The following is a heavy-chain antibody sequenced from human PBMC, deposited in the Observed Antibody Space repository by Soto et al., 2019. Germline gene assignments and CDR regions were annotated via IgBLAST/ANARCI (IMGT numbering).Heavy chain of an antibody. V-gene: IGHV3-30*03. J-gene: IGHJ6*02. CDR2: ISYDGSNK. Sequence: PGGSLRLSCAASGFTFSSYGMHWVRQAPGKGLEWVAVISYDGSNKYYADYVKGRYTISRDNSKNTLYLQMKSLKAEDTDEYYCAIVLFLRGVITRRYYYYYGMDVWGQGTTVTVSS. D-gene: IGHD3-10*01. CDR3: AIVLFLRGVITRRYYYYYGMDV. CDR1: GFTFSSYG.